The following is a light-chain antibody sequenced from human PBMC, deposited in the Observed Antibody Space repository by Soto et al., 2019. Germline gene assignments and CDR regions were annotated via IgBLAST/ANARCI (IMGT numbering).Light chain of an antibody. CDR1: SSDVGGYNY. CDR3: SSFTSSSTQV. V-gene: IGLV2-14*01. Sequence: QSALTQPASVSGSPGQSITISCTGTSSDVGGYNYVSWYQQHPGKVPKLIIYEVNNWPSGVSNRFSGSKSGNTASLTISGLQAEDEADYYCSSFTSSSTQVLGGGTKLTVL. J-gene: IGLJ3*02. CDR2: EVN.